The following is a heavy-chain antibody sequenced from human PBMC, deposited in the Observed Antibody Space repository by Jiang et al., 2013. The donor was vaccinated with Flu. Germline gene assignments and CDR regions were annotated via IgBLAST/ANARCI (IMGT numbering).Heavy chain of an antibody. V-gene: IGHV4-34*01. Sequence: LLKPSETLSLTCAVYGGSFSGYYWSWIRQPPGKGLEWIGEINHSGSTNYNPSLKSRVTISVDTSKNQFSLKLSSVTAADTAVYYCAGGALKQWLASDWYFDLWGRGTLVTVSS. J-gene: IGHJ2*01. D-gene: IGHD6-19*01. CDR3: AGGALKQWLASDWYFDL. CDR2: INHSGST. CDR1: GGSFSGYY.